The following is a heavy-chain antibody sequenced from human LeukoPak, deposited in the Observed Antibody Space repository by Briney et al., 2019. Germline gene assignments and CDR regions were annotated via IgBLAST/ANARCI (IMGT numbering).Heavy chain of an antibody. CDR2: IYYSGST. Sequence: SETLSLTCAVYGGSFSGYYWSWIRQPPGKGLEWIGSIYYSGSTYYNPSLKSRVTISVDTSKNQFSLKLSSVTAADTAVYYCARLHDILTGYFDYWGQGTLVTVSS. CDR1: GGSFSGYY. V-gene: IGHV4-34*01. D-gene: IGHD3-9*01. CDR3: ARLHDILTGYFDY. J-gene: IGHJ4*02.